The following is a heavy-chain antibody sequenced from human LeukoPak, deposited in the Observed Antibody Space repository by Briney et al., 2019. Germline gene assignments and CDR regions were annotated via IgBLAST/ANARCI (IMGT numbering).Heavy chain of an antibody. V-gene: IGHV3-21*01. CDR1: GFTFSSYS. J-gene: IGHJ4*02. Sequence: GGSLRLSCAASGFTFSSYSMNWVRQAPGKGLEWVSSISSNSSYIYYADSVKGRFTISRDNAKNSLYLQMNSLRAEDTAVYYCARDRYCSGGSCYPLDYWGQGTLVTVSS. D-gene: IGHD2-15*01. CDR2: ISSNSSYI. CDR3: ARDRYCSGGSCYPLDY.